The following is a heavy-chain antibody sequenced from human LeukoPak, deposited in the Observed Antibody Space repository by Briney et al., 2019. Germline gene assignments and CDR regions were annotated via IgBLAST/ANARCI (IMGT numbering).Heavy chain of an antibody. Sequence: GSLRLSCAASGFTFGSQAMGWVRQAPGKGLEWVSVIGGSGSITYYRDSVKGRFTISRDNSKNTMYLQMNSLRAEDTAVYYCASAGSGWYDYWGQGTLVTVSS. D-gene: IGHD6-19*01. V-gene: IGHV3-23*01. CDR1: GFTFGSQA. CDR2: IGGSGSIT. J-gene: IGHJ4*02. CDR3: ASAGSGWYDY.